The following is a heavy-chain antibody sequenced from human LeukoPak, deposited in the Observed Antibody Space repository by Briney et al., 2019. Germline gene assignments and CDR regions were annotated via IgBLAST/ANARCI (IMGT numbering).Heavy chain of an antibody. CDR2: ISAYYGTT. J-gene: IGHJ4*02. CDR3: ARDLSSGTDYDSSGFDY. Sequence: ASVKVSCKASGYTFTSYGISWVRQAPGQGLEWMGWISAYYGTTNYAQRFKGRVTMTTDTSTSTVYMELRSLRSDDTAVYYCARDLSSGTDYDSSGFDYWGQGTLVTVSS. CDR1: GYTFTSYG. D-gene: IGHD3-22*01. V-gene: IGHV1-18*01.